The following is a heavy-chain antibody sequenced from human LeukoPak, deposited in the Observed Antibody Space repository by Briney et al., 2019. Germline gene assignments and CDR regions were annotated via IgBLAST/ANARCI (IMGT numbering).Heavy chain of an antibody. CDR2: MNPKRGNT. J-gene: IGHJ6*02. Sequence: ASVKVSCKASGYSLTSFDINWVRQGSGQGLEWMGWMNPKRGNTGYAPRFQGRVTITRDTSINTAFMELSSLRPDDTAIYYCARGASSSSYYNNYGMDVWGQGTTITVSS. CDR3: ARGASSSSYYNNYGMDV. CDR1: GYSLTSFD. V-gene: IGHV1-8*01. D-gene: IGHD6-13*01.